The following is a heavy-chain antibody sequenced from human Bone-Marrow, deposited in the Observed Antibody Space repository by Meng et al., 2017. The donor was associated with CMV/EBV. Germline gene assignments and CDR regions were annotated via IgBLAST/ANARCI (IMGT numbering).Heavy chain of an antibody. J-gene: IGHJ4*02. CDR1: VYPFTSYA. Sequence: KVSCKASVYPFTSYAMNWVRQAPGQGLEWMGWINTNTGNPTYAQGFTGRFVFSLDTSVSTAYLQICSLKAEDTAVYYCARDLVAGPHYWGQGTLVTVSS. CDR2: INTNTGNP. D-gene: IGHD6-19*01. V-gene: IGHV7-4-1*01. CDR3: ARDLVAGPHY.